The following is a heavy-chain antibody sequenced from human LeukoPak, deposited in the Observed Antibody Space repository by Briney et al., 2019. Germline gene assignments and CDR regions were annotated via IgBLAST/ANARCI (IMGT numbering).Heavy chain of an antibody. D-gene: IGHD6-13*01. Sequence: PGGSLRLSCAAAGFTFSSYAMNWVRQAPGKGLEWISVIGGSGSTTNYADSVKGRFTISRDNSKNTLFLQMNSLRAEDTAVYYCAKDSQPGIAAAGTWDFQHWGQGTLVTVSS. CDR1: GFTFSSYA. CDR3: AKDSQPGIAAAGTWDFQH. CDR2: IGGSGSTT. J-gene: IGHJ1*01. V-gene: IGHV3-23*01.